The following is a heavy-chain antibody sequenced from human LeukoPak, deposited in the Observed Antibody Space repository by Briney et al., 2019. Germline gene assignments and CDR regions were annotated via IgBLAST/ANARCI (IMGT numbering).Heavy chain of an antibody. CDR1: GFIFDDYA. CDR3: ARFVVAWFDP. CDR2: INWNSGTL. Sequence: PGGSLRLSCAASGFIFDDYAMHWVRQAPGKGLEWVSTINWNSGTLAYADSVKGRFTISRDNAKNSLYLQMNSLRAEDTAVYYCARFVVAWFDPWGQGTLVTVSS. V-gene: IGHV3-9*01. J-gene: IGHJ5*02. D-gene: IGHD2-2*01.